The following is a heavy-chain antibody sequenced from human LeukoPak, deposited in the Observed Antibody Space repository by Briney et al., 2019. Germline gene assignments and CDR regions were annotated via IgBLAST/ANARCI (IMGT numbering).Heavy chain of an antibody. CDR1: GGSISRSSHY. CDR2: IYYSGST. J-gene: IGHJ4*02. CDR3: ARHQGSSGYYPRPFDY. V-gene: IGHV4-39*01. D-gene: IGHD3-22*01. Sequence: SETLSLTCTVSGGSISRSSHYWGWIRQPPGKGLEWIGSIYYSGSTYYNPSLKSRVTISVDTSKNQFSLKLSSVTAADTAVYYCARHQGSSGYYPRPFDYWGQGTLVTVSS.